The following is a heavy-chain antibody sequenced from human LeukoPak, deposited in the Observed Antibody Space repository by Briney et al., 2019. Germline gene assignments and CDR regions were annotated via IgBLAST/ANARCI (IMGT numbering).Heavy chain of an antibody. CDR3: ARVGMITFGGVIEKYNWFDP. CDR2: IYYSGST. V-gene: IGHV4-59*01. J-gene: IGHJ5*02. CDR1: GASISSYY. Sequence: TSETLSLTCIVSGASISSYYWSWIRQPPGKGLEWIGYIYYSGSTNYNPSLKSRVTISVDTSKNQFSLKLSSVTAADTAVYYCARVGMITFGGVIEKYNWFDPWGQGTLVTVSS. D-gene: IGHD3-16*02.